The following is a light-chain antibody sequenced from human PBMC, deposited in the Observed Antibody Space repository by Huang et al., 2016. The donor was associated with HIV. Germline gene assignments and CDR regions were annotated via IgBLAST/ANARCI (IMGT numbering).Light chain of an antibody. CDR2: GAS. Sequence: EIVLTQSPGTLSLSPGERAALSCRASQSVTSSYLAWYQQKPGQPPRLRIYGASTRATGIPDRFSGSGSGTDFTLTISGLEPEDFAVYYCQQYGSAPRTFGQGTKVEIK. CDR3: QQYGSAPRT. V-gene: IGKV3-20*01. CDR1: QSVTSSY. J-gene: IGKJ1*01.